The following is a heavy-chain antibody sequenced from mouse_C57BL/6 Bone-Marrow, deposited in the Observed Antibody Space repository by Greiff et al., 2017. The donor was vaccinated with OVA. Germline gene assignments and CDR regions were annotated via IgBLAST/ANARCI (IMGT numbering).Heavy chain of an antibody. V-gene: IGHV7-3*01. CDR2: IRNKANGYST. Sequence: EVKLVESGGGLVQPGGSLSLSCAASGFTFTDYYMSWVRQPPGKALEWLGFIRNKANGYSTEYSASVKGRFTISRDNSQSILYLQMNALGAEDSATYYCARYEDEYFDVWGTGTTVTVSS. CDR3: ARYEDEYFDV. J-gene: IGHJ1*03. CDR1: GFTFTDYY.